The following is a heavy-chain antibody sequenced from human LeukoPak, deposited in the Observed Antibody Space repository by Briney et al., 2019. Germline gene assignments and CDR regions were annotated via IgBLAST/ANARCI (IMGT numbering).Heavy chain of an antibody. CDR1: GYSISNDNH. J-gene: IGHJ4*02. Sequence: SETLSLTCTVSGYSISNDNHWGWIRQPPGKGLEWVGSIYHTGTTYYSPSLKSRVTISVDTSKNQFSLNLNSVTAADTAVYYCAGEGRMVRGVMVDYWGQGTLVTVSS. V-gene: IGHV4-38-2*02. CDR2: IYHTGTT. D-gene: IGHD3-10*01. CDR3: AGEGRMVRGVMVDY.